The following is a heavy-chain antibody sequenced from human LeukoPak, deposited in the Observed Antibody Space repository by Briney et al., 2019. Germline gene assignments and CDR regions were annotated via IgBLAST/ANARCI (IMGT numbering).Heavy chain of an antibody. J-gene: IGHJ4*02. CDR1: GYTFTGYY. CDR2: INPNSGGT. V-gene: IGHV1-2*04. Sequence: ASVKVSCKASGYTFTGYYMHWVRQAPGQGLEWMGWINPNSGGTNYAQKFQGWVTMTRDTSISTAYMELSSLRSDDTAVYYCARDSCSSTRCPFFGYWGQGTLVTVSS. CDR3: ARDSCSSTRCPFFGY. D-gene: IGHD2-2*01.